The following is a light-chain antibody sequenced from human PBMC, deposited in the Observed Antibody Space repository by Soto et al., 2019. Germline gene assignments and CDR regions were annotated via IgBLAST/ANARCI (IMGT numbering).Light chain of an antibody. CDR1: RSDVGVYNY. CDR3: CSYGGGYTPLV. Sequence: QSALTQPRSVSASPGQSVTLSCTGSRSDVGVYNYVSWYQQHPGKAPKLMIYDVSKRPSGVPGRFSGSKSGNTASLTISGLQAEDEADYYCCSYGGGYTPLVFGGGTKGTVL. CDR2: DVS. V-gene: IGLV2-11*01. J-gene: IGLJ2*01.